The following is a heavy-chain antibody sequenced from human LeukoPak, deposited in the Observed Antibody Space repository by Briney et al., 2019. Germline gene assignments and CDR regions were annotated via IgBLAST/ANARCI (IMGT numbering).Heavy chain of an antibody. CDR1: GFTSSDYY. V-gene: IGHV3-11*01. J-gene: IGHJ4*02. D-gene: IGHD3-3*01. Sequence: PGGSLRLSCAASGFTSSDYYMSWIRQAPGKGLEWVSYISSSGSTIYYADSVKGRFTISRDNAKNSLYLQMNSLRAEDTAVYYCARDRLLRFLEWLQGGQGTLVTVSS. CDR3: ARDRLLRFLEWLQ. CDR2: ISSSGSTI.